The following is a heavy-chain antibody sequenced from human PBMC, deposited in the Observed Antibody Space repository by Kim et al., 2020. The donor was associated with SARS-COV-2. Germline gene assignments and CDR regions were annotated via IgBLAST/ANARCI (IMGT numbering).Heavy chain of an antibody. D-gene: IGHD3-22*01. Sequence: SETLSLTCTVSGGSISSYYWSWIRQPPGKGLEWIGYMYYSGSTNYNPSLKSRVTISVDTSKNQFSLKLSSVTAADTAVYYCARGGARYYYDSSGYYPIDYWGQGTLVTVSS. J-gene: IGHJ4*02. CDR2: MYYSGST. CDR3: ARGGARYYYDSSGYYPIDY. CDR1: GGSISSYY. V-gene: IGHV4-59*01.